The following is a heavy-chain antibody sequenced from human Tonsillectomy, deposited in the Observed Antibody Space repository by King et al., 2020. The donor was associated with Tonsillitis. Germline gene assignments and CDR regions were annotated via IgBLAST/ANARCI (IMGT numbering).Heavy chain of an antibody. V-gene: IGHV1-69*01. Sequence: QLVQSGAEVKKPGSSVKVSCKASGGTFGTYAISWVRQAPGQGLEWMGGIIPIFGTANYAQKFQGRVTITADESTSTAYMELSSLRSEDTAVYYCASLSGPLWSGSNWFDPWGQGTLVTVSS. CDR3: ASLSGPLWSGSNWFDP. J-gene: IGHJ5*02. CDR1: GGTFGTYA. D-gene: IGHD3-3*01. CDR2: IIPIFGTA.